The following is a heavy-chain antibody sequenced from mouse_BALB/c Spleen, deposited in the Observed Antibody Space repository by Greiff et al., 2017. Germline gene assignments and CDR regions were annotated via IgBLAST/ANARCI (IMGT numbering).Heavy chain of an antibody. V-gene: IGHV3-2*02. Sequence: EVKLQESGPGLVKPSQSLSLTCTVTGYSITSDYAWNWIRQFPGNKLEWMGYISYSGSTSYNPSLKSRISITRDTSKNQFFLQLNSVTTEDTATYYCARGGYGAYFDYWGQGTTLTVSS. CDR2: ISYSGST. D-gene: IGHD1-1*02. CDR1: GYSITSDYA. J-gene: IGHJ2*01. CDR3: ARGGYGAYFDY.